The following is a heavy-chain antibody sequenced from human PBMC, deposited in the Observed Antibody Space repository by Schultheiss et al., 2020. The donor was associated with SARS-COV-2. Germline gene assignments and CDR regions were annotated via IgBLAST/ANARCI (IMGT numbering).Heavy chain of an antibody. CDR1: GGSFSGYY. J-gene: IGHJ4*02. CDR3: ARTMTGPPFDY. CDR2: INHSGST. V-gene: IGHV4-34*01. Sequence: SETLSLTCAVYGGSFSGYYWSWIRQPPGKGLEWIGEINHSGSTNYNPSLKSRVTISVDTSKNQFSLKLSSVTAADTAVYYCARTMTGPPFDYWGQGTLVTVSS. D-gene: IGHD3-9*01.